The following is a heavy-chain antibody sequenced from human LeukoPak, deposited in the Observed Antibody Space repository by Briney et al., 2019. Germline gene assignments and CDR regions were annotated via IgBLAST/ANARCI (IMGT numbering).Heavy chain of an antibody. CDR2: ISSSSSTM. D-gene: IGHD1-26*01. CDR1: GFTFSSYS. V-gene: IGHV3-48*04. J-gene: IGHJ4*02. Sequence: GGSLRLSCAASGFTFSSYSMNWVRQAPGKGLEWVSYISSSSSTMYYADSVKGRFTISRDNAKNSLYLQMNSLRAEDTAVYYCARGGVGATTFDYWGQGTLVTVSS. CDR3: ARGGVGATTFDY.